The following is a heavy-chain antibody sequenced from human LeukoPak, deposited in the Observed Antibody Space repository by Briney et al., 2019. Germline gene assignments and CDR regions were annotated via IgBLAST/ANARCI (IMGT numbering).Heavy chain of an antibody. V-gene: IGHV3-48*04. CDR2: ISSSSGTI. D-gene: IGHD4-17*01. Sequence: GGSLRLSCAASGFTFTSYAMSWVRQAPGKGLEWVSYISSSSGTIYYADSVKGRFTISRDNAKNSLYLQMNSLRAEDTAVYYCARVDYGDYAGEDYWGQGTLVTVSS. CDR3: ARVDYGDYAGEDY. J-gene: IGHJ4*02. CDR1: GFTFTSYA.